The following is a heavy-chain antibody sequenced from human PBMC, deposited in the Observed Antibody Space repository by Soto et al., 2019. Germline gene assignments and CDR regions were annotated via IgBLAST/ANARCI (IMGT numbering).Heavy chain of an antibody. CDR2: INHSGST. V-gene: IGHV4-34*01. Sequence: SETLSLTCAVYGGSFSGYYWSWIRQPPGKGLEWIGEINHSGSTNYNPSLKSRVTISVDTSKNQFSLKLSSVTAADTAVYYCARDGIAARRYGMDVWGQGTTVTV. D-gene: IGHD6-6*01. CDR3: ARDGIAARRYGMDV. J-gene: IGHJ6*02. CDR1: GGSFSGYY.